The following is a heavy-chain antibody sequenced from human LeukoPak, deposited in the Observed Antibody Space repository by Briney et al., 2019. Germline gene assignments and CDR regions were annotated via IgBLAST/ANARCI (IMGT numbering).Heavy chain of an antibody. CDR3: ATNLGIAVAGGAFDL. CDR1: GYTLTELS. J-gene: IGHJ3*01. Sequence: ASVKVSCKVSGYTLTELSMHWVRQAPGKGLEWMGGFDPEDGETIYAQRLQGRVTMTEDTSTDTAYMQLRSLISEDSAVYYCATNLGIAVAGGAFDLWGQGTVVTVSS. D-gene: IGHD6-19*01. CDR2: FDPEDGET. V-gene: IGHV1-24*01.